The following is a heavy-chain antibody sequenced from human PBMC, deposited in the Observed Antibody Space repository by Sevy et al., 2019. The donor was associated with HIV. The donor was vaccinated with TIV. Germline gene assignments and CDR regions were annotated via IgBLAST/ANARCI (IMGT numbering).Heavy chain of an antibody. CDR1: GFTFSDYA. CDR2: MNWKGDNT. CDR3: ARNNYYYDSTGYGAFDL. J-gene: IGHJ3*01. D-gene: IGHD3-22*01. Sequence: GGSLRLSCVASGFTFSDYAMSWVRQPPGKGLEWVSSMNWKGDNTGYADSLKGRFTISRDSTKNSLFLQINSLRVEDTGLYYCARNNYYYDSTGYGAFDLWGQGTMVTVSS. V-gene: IGHV3-20*04.